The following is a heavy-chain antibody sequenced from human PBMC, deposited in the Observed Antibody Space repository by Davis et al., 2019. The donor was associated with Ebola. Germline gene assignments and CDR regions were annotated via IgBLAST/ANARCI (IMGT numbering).Heavy chain of an antibody. CDR2: ISAYNGNT. V-gene: IGHV1-18*01. J-gene: IGHJ3*02. D-gene: IGHD3-22*01. CDR3: ARDLYPQITMMIEGHAFDI. CDR1: GYTFTSYG. Sequence: ASVKVSCKASGYTFTSYGISWVRQAPGQGLEWMGWISAYNGNTNYAQKLQGRVTMTTDTSTSTAYMELRSLRSDDTAVYYCARDLYPQITMMIEGHAFDIWGQGTMVTVSS.